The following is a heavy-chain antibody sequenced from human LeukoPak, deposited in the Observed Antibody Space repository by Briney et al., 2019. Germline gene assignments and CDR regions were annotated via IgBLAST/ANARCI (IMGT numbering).Heavy chain of an antibody. CDR3: ARSPISMIVGHYYYYMDV. CDR1: GYSISSGYY. V-gene: IGHV4-38-2*02. Sequence: SETLSLTCTVSGYSISSGYYWGWIRQPPGKGPEWIGNIYHSGSTYYNPSLKSRGTISIDTSKNQFSLNLSSVTGADTAVYYCARSPISMIVGHYYYYMDVWGKGTTVTVSS. D-gene: IGHD3-22*01. J-gene: IGHJ6*03. CDR2: IYHSGST.